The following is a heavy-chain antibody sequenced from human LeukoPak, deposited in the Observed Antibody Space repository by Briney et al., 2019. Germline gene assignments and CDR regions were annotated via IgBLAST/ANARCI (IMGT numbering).Heavy chain of an antibody. CDR2: INCYNGNT. J-gene: IGHJ4*02. V-gene: IGHV1-18*01. CDR3: ARGLDAAAGLANFDY. D-gene: IGHD6-25*01. Sequence: ASVKVSCKASGYSFSYFGVNWVRQAPGQGLEWMGWINCYNGNTNYAQKAEGRLTLTTDTATSSVYMELRNLRSDDTAVYYCARGLDAAAGLANFDYWGQGTLVTVSS. CDR1: GYSFSYFG.